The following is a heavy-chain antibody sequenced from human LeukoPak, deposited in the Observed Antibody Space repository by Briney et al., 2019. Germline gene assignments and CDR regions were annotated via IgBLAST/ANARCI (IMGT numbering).Heavy chain of an antibody. J-gene: IGHJ4*02. CDR1: GFTFSSYA. V-gene: IGHV3-23*01. Sequence: GGSLRLSCVASGFTFSSYAMSWVRQAPGKGLEWVSAISGSGGSTYYADSVKGRFTISRDNSKNTLYLQMDSLRAEDTAVYYCAKAMVSGFLWYFDYWGQGTLVTVSS. CDR3: AKAMVSGFLWYFDY. D-gene: IGHD5-18*01. CDR2: ISGSGGST.